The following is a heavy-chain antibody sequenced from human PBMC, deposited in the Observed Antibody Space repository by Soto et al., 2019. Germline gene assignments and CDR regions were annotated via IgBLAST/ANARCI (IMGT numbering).Heavy chain of an antibody. J-gene: IGHJ4*02. CDR1: GYTFTSYG. Sequence: QVQLVQSGAEVKKPGASVKVSCKASGYTFTSYGISWVRQAPGQGFEWMGWMSGHNGNKKYAQKRQGRVSMTTDTSTSTAYMALRSLRSDDTAVYYCARDLGQQLFDYWGQGNLLTVSS. D-gene: IGHD6-13*01. CDR3: ARDLGQQLFDY. CDR2: MSGHNGNK. V-gene: IGHV1-18*01.